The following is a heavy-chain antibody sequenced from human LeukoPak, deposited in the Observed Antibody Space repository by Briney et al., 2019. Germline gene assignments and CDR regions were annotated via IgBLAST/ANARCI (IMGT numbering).Heavy chain of an antibody. CDR3: ASLPVAGSDDAFDI. V-gene: IGHV3-33*01. J-gene: IGHJ3*02. D-gene: IGHD6-19*01. CDR1: GFTFSSYG. Sequence: GRSLRLSCAASGFTFSSYGMHWVRQAPGKGLEWVALIWYDGSNKYYADSVKGRFTISRGNSKYTLYLQMDSLRADDTAVYYCASLPVAGSDDAFDIWGQGTMVTVSS. CDR2: IWYDGSNK.